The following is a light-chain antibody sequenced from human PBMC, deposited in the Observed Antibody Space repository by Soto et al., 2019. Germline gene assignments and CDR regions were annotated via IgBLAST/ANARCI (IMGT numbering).Light chain of an antibody. CDR2: ANS. Sequence: QSALTQPPSVSGAPGQRVTISCTGSSSNIGAGYDVHWYQQLPGTAPKLLIYANSNRPSGVPDRFSGSKSGTSGSLAITGLQAEDEADYYYQSYDSSLSGSPHVVFGGGTKLTVL. J-gene: IGLJ2*01. CDR3: QSYDSSLSGSPHVV. V-gene: IGLV1-40*01. CDR1: SSNIGAGYD.